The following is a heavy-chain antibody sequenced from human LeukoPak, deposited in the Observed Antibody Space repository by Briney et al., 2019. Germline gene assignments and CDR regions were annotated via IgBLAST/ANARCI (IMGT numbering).Heavy chain of an antibody. Sequence: GASVTVSSTASGYTFTTYGISWVRQATGQGMEWMGWISAYNGNPKYAKKLQGRVTMTTDTSTSTAYMELRSLRSDDTAVYYCARIAVAAYYFDYWGQGTLVTVSS. D-gene: IGHD6-19*01. CDR1: GYTFTTYG. CDR2: ISAYNGNP. V-gene: IGHV1-18*04. J-gene: IGHJ4*02. CDR3: ARIAVAAYYFDY.